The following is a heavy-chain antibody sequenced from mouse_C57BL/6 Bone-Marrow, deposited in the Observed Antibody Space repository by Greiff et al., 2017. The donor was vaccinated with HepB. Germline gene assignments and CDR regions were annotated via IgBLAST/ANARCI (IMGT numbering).Heavy chain of an antibody. CDR1: GYTFTDYY. CDR2: IYPGSGNT. Sequence: VKVVESGAELVRPGASVKLSCKASGYTFTDYYINWVKQRPGQGLEWIARIYPGSGNTYYNEKFKGKATLTAEKSSSTAYMQLSSLTSEDSAVYFCARRAPTGAMDYWGQGTSVTVSS. V-gene: IGHV1-76*01. CDR3: ARRAPTGAMDY. J-gene: IGHJ4*01. D-gene: IGHD1-1*01.